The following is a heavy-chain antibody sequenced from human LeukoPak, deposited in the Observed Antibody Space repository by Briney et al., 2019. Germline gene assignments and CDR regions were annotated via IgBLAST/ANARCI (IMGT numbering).Heavy chain of an antibody. J-gene: IGHJ3*02. Sequence: TGGSLRLSCAASGFTFSGSAMSWVRQAPGEGLEWVSLISYSGANSYYTDSVRGRFTISRDNSKNTLYLEMNSLRAEDTAVYYCARIETVADAFDIWGQGTLVTVSS. CDR2: ISYSGANS. CDR3: ARIETVADAFDI. D-gene: IGHD1-1*01. CDR1: GFTFSGSA. V-gene: IGHV3-23*01.